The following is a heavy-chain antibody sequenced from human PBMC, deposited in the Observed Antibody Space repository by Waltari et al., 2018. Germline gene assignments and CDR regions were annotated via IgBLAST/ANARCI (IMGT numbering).Heavy chain of an antibody. CDR3: ARDRGRGLYLDS. CDR1: GDSMSGTSW. D-gene: IGHD2-15*01. Sequence: QLQLRESGPGLVKPSGTLSLTCAVSGDSMSGTSWWSWVRQSPGKGLEWIGQVHDSGKANCHPPFASRVTVSLDRSNDQLSLRVTSATAADTAVYYCARDRGRGLYLDSWGPGIQVTVSP. J-gene: IGHJ4*02. V-gene: IGHV4-4*02. CDR2: VHDSGKA.